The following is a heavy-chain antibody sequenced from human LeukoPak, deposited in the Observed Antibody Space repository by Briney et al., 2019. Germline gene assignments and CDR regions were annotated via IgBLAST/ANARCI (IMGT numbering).Heavy chain of an antibody. CDR1: GYTFTSYG. J-gene: IGHJ5*02. V-gene: IGHV1-18*01. CDR2: ISAYNGNT. Sequence: ASVKVSCKASGYTFTSYGISWVRQAPGQGLEWMGWISAYNGNTNYARKLQGRVTMTTDTSTSTAYMELRSLRSDDTAVYYCARVDGSSSFNGFDPWGQGTLVTVSS. CDR3: ARVDGSSSFNGFDP. D-gene: IGHD6-6*01.